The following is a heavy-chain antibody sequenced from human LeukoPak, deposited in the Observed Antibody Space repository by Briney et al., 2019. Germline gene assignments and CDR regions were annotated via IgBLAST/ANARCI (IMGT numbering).Heavy chain of an antibody. CDR2: IYIDGTT. V-gene: IGHV4-4*07. J-gene: IGHJ6*03. CDR3: AREGDGYNEDYYYFMDV. CDR1: GGSISNYY. Sequence: SETLSLTCTVSGGSISNYYWSWIRQPAGKGLEWIGRIYIDGTTNYNPSLKSRVTMSVDTSKNQFSLNLSSVTAADTAVYYCAREGDGYNEDYYYFMDVWGKGTTVTISS. D-gene: IGHD5-24*01.